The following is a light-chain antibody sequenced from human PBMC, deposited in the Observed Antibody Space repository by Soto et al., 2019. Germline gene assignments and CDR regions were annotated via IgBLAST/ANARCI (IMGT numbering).Light chain of an antibody. CDR3: QTGGTGIQV. Sequence: QSVLTQSPSASASLGASVKLTCTLSSGHSSYAIAWHQQQPEKGPRYLMKLNSDGSHSKGDGIPDRFSGSSSGAERYLTISSLQSEDEADYYCQTGGTGIQVFGGGTQLTVL. CDR2: LNSDGSH. J-gene: IGLJ3*02. V-gene: IGLV4-69*01. CDR1: SGHSSYA.